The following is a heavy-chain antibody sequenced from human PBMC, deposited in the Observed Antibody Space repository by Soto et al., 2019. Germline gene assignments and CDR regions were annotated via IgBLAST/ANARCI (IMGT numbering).Heavy chain of an antibody. CDR2: ISSSSSTI. CDR1: GFTFSSYS. V-gene: IGHV3-48*02. Sequence: EVQLVESGGGLVQPGGSLRLSCAASGFTFSSYSMNWVRQAPGKGLEWVSYISSSSSTIYYADSVKGRFTISRDNAKNSLYLRMNSLRDEDTAVYYCARDRGRYYDSSGRWAFDIWGQGTMVTVSS. D-gene: IGHD3-22*01. CDR3: ARDRGRYYDSSGRWAFDI. J-gene: IGHJ3*02.